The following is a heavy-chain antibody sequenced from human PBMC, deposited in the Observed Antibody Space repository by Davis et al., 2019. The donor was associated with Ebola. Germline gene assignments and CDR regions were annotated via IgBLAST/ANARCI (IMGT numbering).Heavy chain of an antibody. J-gene: IGHJ6*02. CDR3: AKFRGYSGYLYYYYGMDV. V-gene: IGHV3-53*01. D-gene: IGHD5-12*01. Sequence: GGSLRLSCAASGFTVSSNYISWVRQAPGKGLEWVSVIYSGGSTYYADSVKGRFTISRDNSKNTLYLQMNSLRAEDTAVYYCAKFRGYSGYLYYYYGMDVWGQGTTVTVSS. CDR1: GFTVSSNY. CDR2: IYSGGST.